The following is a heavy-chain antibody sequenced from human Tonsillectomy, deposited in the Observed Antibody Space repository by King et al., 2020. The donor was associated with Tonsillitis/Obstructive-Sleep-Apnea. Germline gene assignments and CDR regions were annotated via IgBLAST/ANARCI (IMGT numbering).Heavy chain of an antibody. V-gene: IGHV2-5*05. CDR1: GFSLTTNGVG. CDR2: IYWDDDK. D-gene: IGHD3-22*01. CDR3: AHSVEYDDDSGGACFDS. Sequence: QITLKESGPMLVKPTQTLTLTCTFSGFSLTTNGVGVGWIRQPPGKALEWLALIYWDDDKRYGPSLKSRLTITKDTSKTQVVLTMTNMDPVDPATYSCAHSVEYDDDSGGACFDSWGQGTLVTVSS. J-gene: IGHJ4*02.